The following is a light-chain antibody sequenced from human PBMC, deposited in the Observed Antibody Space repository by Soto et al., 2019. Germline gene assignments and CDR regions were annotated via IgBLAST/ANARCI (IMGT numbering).Light chain of an antibody. CDR2: DAS. J-gene: IGKJ5*01. CDR3: QQYHRSSIT. CDR1: QSFSTW. V-gene: IGKV1-5*01. Sequence: DIHITHSPSTLSSSVLYIFTITCLASQSFSTWLAWYQQKPGKAPKLLIYDASSLESGVPSRFSGSGSGTEFTLTISSLQPDDFATYYCQQYHRSSITFGQGTRLEIK.